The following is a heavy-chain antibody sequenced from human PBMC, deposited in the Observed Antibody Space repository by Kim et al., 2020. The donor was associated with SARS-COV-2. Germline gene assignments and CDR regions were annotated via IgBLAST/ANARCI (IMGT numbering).Heavy chain of an antibody. CDR3: ARMRWEFWSGYYIDY. J-gene: IGHJ4*02. Sequence: SETLSLTCAVYGGSFTGYYWSWIRQPPGKGLEWIGEINHSGSTNYNPSPKSRVTISVDTSENQFFLKLSSVTAADTAVYYCARMRWEFWSGYYIDYWGQGTLVSVST. CDR1: GGSFTGYY. CDR2: INHSGST. V-gene: IGHV4-34*01. D-gene: IGHD3-3*01.